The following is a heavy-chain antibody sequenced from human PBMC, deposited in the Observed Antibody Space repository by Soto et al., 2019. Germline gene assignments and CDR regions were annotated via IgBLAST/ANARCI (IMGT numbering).Heavy chain of an antibody. D-gene: IGHD1-1*01. CDR1: GYTFTSYD. Sequence: ASVKVSCKASGYTFTSYDINWVRQATGQGLEWMGWMNPNSGNTGYAQKFQGRVTITRDTSASTAYMELSSLRSEDTAVYYCASFGYNWNDGLYYYGMDVWGQGTTVTVSS. V-gene: IGHV1-8*01. J-gene: IGHJ6*02. CDR3: ASFGYNWNDGLYYYGMDV. CDR2: MNPNSGNT.